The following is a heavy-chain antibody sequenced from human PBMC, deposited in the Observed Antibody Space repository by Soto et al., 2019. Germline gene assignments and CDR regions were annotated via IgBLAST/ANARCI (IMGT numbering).Heavy chain of an antibody. CDR3: ARDATTVTTSGYSAWFDP. CDR1: GGSISSYY. Sequence: QVQLQESGPGLVKPSETLSLTCTVSGGSISSYYWSWIRQPPGKGLEWIGYIYYSGSTNYNPSLKSRVTISVDTSKNQFSLKLSSVTAADTAVDYCARDATTVTTSGYSAWFDPWGQGTLVTVSS. CDR2: IYYSGST. V-gene: IGHV4-59*01. J-gene: IGHJ5*02. D-gene: IGHD4-17*01.